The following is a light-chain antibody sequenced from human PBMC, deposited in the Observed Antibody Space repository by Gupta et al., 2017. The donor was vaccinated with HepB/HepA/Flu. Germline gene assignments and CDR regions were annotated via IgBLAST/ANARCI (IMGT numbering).Light chain of an antibody. J-gene: IGKJ5*01. CDR3: QQYNNWLIT. CDR1: QSVSNN. V-gene: IGKV3-15*01. Sequence: EIVMTQSPATLSVSPGERATLSCRTSQSVSNNLAWYQQKPGQDPRLLIYGASTRTTGIPARVSGAGSGTQFTLTISSLQSEDFAVYYCQQYNNWLITFGQGTRLEIK. CDR2: GAS.